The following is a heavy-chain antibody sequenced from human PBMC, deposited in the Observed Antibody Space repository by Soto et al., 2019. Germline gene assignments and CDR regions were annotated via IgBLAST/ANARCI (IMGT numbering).Heavy chain of an antibody. V-gene: IGHV3-30*18. CDR3: AKDVCDQGGNWNYLCLYYYYGMDV. CDR1: GFTFSSYG. CDR2: ISYDGSNK. D-gene: IGHD1-7*01. J-gene: IGHJ6*02. Sequence: GGSLRLSCAASGFTFSSYGMHWVRQAPGKGLEWVAVISYDGSNKYYADSVKGRFTISRDNSKNTLYLQMNSLRAEDTAVYYCAKDVCDQGGNWNYLCLYYYYGMDVWGQGTTVTVSS.